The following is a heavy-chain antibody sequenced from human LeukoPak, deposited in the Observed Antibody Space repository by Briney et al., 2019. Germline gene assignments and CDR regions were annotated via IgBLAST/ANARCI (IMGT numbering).Heavy chain of an antibody. V-gene: IGHV5-51*01. CDR3: ARGLLWFGETNYGMDV. J-gene: IGHJ6*02. CDR2: IYPGDSDT. Sequence: GEALKISCKGSGYSFTSYWIGWVRQLPGKGLEGMGIIYPGDSDTRYSPSFQGPVTISADKSISTAYLQWSSLKASDTAMYYCARGLLWFGETNYGMDVWGQGTTVTVSS. CDR1: GYSFTSYW. D-gene: IGHD3-10*01.